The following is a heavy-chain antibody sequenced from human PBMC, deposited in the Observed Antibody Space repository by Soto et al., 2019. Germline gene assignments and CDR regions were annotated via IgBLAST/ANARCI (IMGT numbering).Heavy chain of an antibody. D-gene: IGHD3-10*01. CDR2: IFISGST. CDR1: GGSISSSSYY. Sequence: QLQLQESGPGLVKPSETLSLTCTVSGGSISSSSYYWGWIRQPPGKGLEWIGSIFISGSTYYNPSLKRRLTRSVDTSKNQFSLKLSSVTAADTALYYCARQAMVRGLTGWFDPWGQGTLVTVSS. J-gene: IGHJ5*02. V-gene: IGHV4-39*01. CDR3: ARQAMVRGLTGWFDP.